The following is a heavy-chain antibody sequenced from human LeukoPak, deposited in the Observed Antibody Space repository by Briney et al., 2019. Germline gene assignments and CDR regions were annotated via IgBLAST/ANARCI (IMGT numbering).Heavy chain of an antibody. J-gene: IGHJ6*02. CDR3: AKVSGRIQIWPQPFGDGMDV. CDR2: ISGSGGNI. D-gene: IGHD3-10*01. V-gene: IGHV3-23*01. Sequence: PGGSLRLSCAASGFTFSTDVMSWVRQAPGKGLECVSAISGSGGNIYYADSVKGRFTISRDNSKNTLYLQMNSLRAEDTAVYYCAKVSGRIQIWPQPFGDGMDVWGQGTTVTVSS. CDR1: GFTFSTDV.